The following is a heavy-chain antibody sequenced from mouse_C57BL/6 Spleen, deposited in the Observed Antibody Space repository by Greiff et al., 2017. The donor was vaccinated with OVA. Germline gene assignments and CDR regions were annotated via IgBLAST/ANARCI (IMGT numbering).Heavy chain of an antibody. Sequence: VQLKESGAELVKPGASVKLSCTASGFNIKDYYMHWVKQRTEQGLEWIGRIDPEDGETKYDPKFQGKATITEDTSSNTAYLQLSCLTSEYSAFYYCAIHYADYYAIDYWGPGTSVPVSS. J-gene: IGHJ4*01. CDR1: GFNIKDYY. CDR2: IDPEDGET. D-gene: IGHD1-2*01. V-gene: IGHV14-2*01. CDR3: AIHYADYYAIDY.